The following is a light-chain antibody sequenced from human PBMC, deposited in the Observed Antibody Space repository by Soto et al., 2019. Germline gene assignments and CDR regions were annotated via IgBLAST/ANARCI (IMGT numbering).Light chain of an antibody. V-gene: IGKV3-15*01. J-gene: IGKJ1*01. CDR1: QSISSN. CDR2: DAS. Sequence: EIVMTQSPATRSVSPGERATLSCRASQSISSNLAWYQQKPGQAPRLLIYDASTRATGIPARFSGSGSGTEFNLTISSLQSADFAVYYCQQYNNWPRTFGQGTKVDIK. CDR3: QQYNNWPRT.